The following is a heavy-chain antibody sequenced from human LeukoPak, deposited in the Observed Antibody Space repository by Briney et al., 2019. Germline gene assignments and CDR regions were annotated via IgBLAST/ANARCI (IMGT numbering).Heavy chain of an antibody. J-gene: IGHJ4*02. CDR1: GFTFSSYW. CDR2: IKQDGSEK. V-gene: IGHV3-7*01. D-gene: IGHD5-12*01. CDR3: ARAPGWLRALGFDY. Sequence: GGSLRLSCAASGFTFSSYWMSWVRQAPGKGLEWVANIKQDGSEKYYVDSVKGRFTISRDNAKNSLYLRMNSLRAEDTAVYYCARAPGWLRALGFDYWGQGTLVTVSS.